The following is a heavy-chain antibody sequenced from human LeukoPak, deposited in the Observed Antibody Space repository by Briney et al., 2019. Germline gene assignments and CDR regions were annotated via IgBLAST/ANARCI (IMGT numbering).Heavy chain of an antibody. CDR3: ARSNYYYYYMDV. J-gene: IGHJ6*03. V-gene: IGHV4-61*02. CDR2: IYTSGST. CDR1: GGSISSGSYY. Sequence: SETLSLTCTVSGGSISSGSYYWSWIRQPAGKGLEWIGRIYTSGSTNYNPSLKSRVTISVDTSKNQFSLKLSSVTAADTAVYYCARSNYYYYYMDVWGKGTTVTISS.